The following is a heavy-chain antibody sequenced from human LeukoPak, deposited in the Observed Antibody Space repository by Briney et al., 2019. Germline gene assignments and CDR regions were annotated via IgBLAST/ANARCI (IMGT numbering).Heavy chain of an antibody. D-gene: IGHD3-10*01. CDR2: ISSSSSTI. V-gene: IGHV3-48*04. CDR1: GFTFSSYS. J-gene: IGHJ4*02. Sequence: PGGSLRLSCAASGFTFSSYSMNWVRQAPGKGLEWVSSISSSSSTIYYADSVKGRFTISRDNAKNSLYLQMNSLRAEDTAVYFCSRGLGSIRGRCFDYWGQGTLVTVSS. CDR3: SRGLGSIRGRCFDY.